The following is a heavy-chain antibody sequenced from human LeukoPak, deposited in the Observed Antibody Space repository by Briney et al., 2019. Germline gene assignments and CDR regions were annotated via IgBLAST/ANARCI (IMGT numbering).Heavy chain of an antibody. CDR1: GGSISSYY. Sequence: SETLSLTCTVSGGSISSYYWSWIRQPPGKGLEWIGYIYYSGSTNYNPSLKSRVTISVDTSKNQFSLKLSSVTAADTAVYYCARVSGSYDYGYWGQGTLVTVSS. CDR2: IYYSGST. V-gene: IGHV4-59*01. J-gene: IGHJ4*02. CDR3: ARVSGSYDYGY. D-gene: IGHD1-26*01.